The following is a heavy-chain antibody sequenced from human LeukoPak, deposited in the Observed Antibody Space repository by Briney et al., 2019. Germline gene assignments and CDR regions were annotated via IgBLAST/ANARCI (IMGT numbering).Heavy chain of an antibody. CDR3: ARPLSCGGSMDV. D-gene: IGHD2-15*01. J-gene: IGHJ6*02. CDR1: GGSFSGYC. Sequence: SETLSLTCAVYGGSFSGYCWSWIRQPPGKGLEWIGEINHSGSTNYNPSLKSRVTISVDTSKNQFSLKLSSVTAADTAVYYCARPLSCGGSMDVWGQGTTVTVSS. CDR2: INHSGST. V-gene: IGHV4-34*01.